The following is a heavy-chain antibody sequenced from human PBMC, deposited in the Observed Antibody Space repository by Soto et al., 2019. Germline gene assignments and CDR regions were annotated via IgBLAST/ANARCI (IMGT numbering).Heavy chain of an antibody. V-gene: IGHV3-74*01. Sequence: GGSLRLSCAASGFTFSSYWMHWVRQAPGKGLVWVSRTNSDGSSTSYADSVKGRFTISRDNAKNTLYLQMNSLRAEDTAVYYCATATVYSSGLYDSGDDAFDIWGQGTMVTVSS. CDR3: ATATVYSSGLYDSGDDAFDI. CDR2: TNSDGSST. CDR1: GFTFSSYW. J-gene: IGHJ3*02. D-gene: IGHD6-19*01.